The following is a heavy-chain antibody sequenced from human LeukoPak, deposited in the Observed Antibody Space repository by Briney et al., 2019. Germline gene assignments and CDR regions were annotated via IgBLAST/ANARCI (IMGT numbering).Heavy chain of an antibody. J-gene: IGHJ6*03. CDR3: ASTSSWRYYYMDV. CDR1: GYRFTSYW. Sequence: GESLKISCKGSGYRFTSYWIGWVRQMPGKGLEWMGIIYPGDSDTRYSPSFQGQVTISADKSISTAYLQWSSLKASDTAMYYCASTSSWRYYYMDVWGKGTTVTISS. D-gene: IGHD6-13*01. CDR2: IYPGDSDT. V-gene: IGHV5-51*01.